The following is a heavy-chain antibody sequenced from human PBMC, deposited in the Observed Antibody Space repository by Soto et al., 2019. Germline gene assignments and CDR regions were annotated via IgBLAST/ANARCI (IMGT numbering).Heavy chain of an antibody. D-gene: IGHD3-16*01. CDR2: IGHSGGT. CDR3: ARHGGYYFDY. J-gene: IGHJ4*02. V-gene: IGHV4-34*01. Sequence: SETLSLTCAVYGGSFSGHYWSWIRQPPGKGLEWIGEIGHSGGTVYNPSLESRVTISGDSSNNQFSLKLSSVTAADTAVYYCARHGGYYFDYWGQGAPVTVSS. CDR1: GGSFSGHY.